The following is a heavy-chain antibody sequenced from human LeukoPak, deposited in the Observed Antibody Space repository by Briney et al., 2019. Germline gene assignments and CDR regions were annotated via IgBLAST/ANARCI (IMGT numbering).Heavy chain of an antibody. CDR3: AKGPTSGYGDYVPYYYYGMDV. V-gene: IGHV3-23*01. CDR1: GFTFSSYA. CDR2: ISGSGGST. D-gene: IGHD4-17*01. Sequence: GGSLRLSCAASGFTFSSYAMSWVRQAPGKGLEWVSAISGSGGSTYYADSVKGRFTISRDNSKNTLYLQMNSLRAEDTAVYYCAKGPTSGYGDYVPYYYYGMDVWGQATTVTVSS. J-gene: IGHJ6*02.